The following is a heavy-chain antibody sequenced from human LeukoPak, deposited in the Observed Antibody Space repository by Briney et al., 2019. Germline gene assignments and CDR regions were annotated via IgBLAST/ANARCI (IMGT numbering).Heavy chain of an antibody. Sequence: SETLSLTCTVSGGSISSYYWSWIRQPPGKGLEWIGYIYYSGSTNYNPSLKSRVTISVDTSKNQFSLKLSSVTAADTAVYYCARYGCGYSYGYNYWGQGTLVTVSS. CDR1: GGSISSYY. J-gene: IGHJ4*02. CDR3: ARYGCGYSYGYNY. D-gene: IGHD5-18*01. V-gene: IGHV4-59*08. CDR2: IYYSGST.